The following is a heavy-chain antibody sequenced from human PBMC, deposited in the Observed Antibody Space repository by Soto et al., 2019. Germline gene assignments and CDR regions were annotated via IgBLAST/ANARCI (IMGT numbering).Heavy chain of an antibody. CDR3: AKPNDAAGYSYGLDY. CDR1: GFTFSSYA. J-gene: IGHJ4*02. D-gene: IGHD5-18*01. Sequence: PGGSLRLSCAASGFTFSSYAMSWVRRAPGKGLEWVSAISGSGGSTYYADSVKGRFTISRDNSKNTLYLQMNSLRAEDTAVYYCAKPNDAAGYSYGLDYWGQGTLVTVSS. CDR2: ISGSGGST. V-gene: IGHV3-23*01.